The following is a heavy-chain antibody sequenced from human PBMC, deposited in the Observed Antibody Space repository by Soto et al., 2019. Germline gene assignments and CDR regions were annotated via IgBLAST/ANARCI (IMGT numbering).Heavy chain of an antibody. D-gene: IGHD2-8*02. CDR3: AHQNYWGSGFGY. CDR2: IYWDDDK. J-gene: IGHJ4*02. Sequence: QITLKESGPTLVKPTQTLTLTCTFSGFSLSTSGVAVGWIRQPPGKALEWLALIYWDDDKRYSPSLKTRLTITKDTSKNQVVLTLTNMDPVDTGIYYCAHQNYWGSGFGYWGQGTLVTVSS. V-gene: IGHV2-5*02. CDR1: GFSLSTSGVA.